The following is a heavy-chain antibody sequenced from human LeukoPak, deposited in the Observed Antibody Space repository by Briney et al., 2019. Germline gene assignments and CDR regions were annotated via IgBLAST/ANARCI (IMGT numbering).Heavy chain of an antibody. D-gene: IGHD2/OR15-2a*01. CDR2: IYYSGST. CDR1: GGSISSYY. J-gene: IGHJ6*03. V-gene: IGHV4-59*01. Sequence: PSETLSLTCTVSGGSISSYYWSWIRQPPGKGLEWIGYIYYSGSTNYNPSLKSRVTISVDTSKNQSSLKLSSVTAADTAVYYCARVFVRCMDVWGKGTTVTVSS. CDR3: ARVFVRCMDV.